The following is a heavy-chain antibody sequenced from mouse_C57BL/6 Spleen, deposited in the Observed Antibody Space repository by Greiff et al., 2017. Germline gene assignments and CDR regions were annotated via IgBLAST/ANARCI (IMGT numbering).Heavy chain of an antibody. Sequence: LVESGAELAKPGASVKLSCKASGYTFTSYWMHWVKQRPGQGLEWIGYINPSSGYTKYNQKFKDKATLTADKSSSTAYMQLSSLTYEDSAVYDCARITTVVAENDWGQGTTLTVSS. CDR2: INPSSGYT. CDR3: ARITTVVAEND. D-gene: IGHD1-1*01. J-gene: IGHJ2*01. CDR1: GYTFTSYW. V-gene: IGHV1-7*01.